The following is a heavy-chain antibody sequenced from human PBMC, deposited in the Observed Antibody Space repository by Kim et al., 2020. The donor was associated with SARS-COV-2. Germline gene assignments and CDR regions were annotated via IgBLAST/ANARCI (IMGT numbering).Heavy chain of an antibody. Sequence: ASVKVSCKASGYTFTSYGISWVRQAPGQGLEWMGWISAYNGNTNYAQKLQGRVTMTTDTSTSTAYMELRSLRSDDTAVYYCARDLDSSGYYPGYFDYWGQGTLVTVSS. D-gene: IGHD3-22*01. J-gene: IGHJ4*02. CDR1: GYTFTSYG. V-gene: IGHV1-18*01. CDR2: ISAYNGNT. CDR3: ARDLDSSGYYPGYFDY.